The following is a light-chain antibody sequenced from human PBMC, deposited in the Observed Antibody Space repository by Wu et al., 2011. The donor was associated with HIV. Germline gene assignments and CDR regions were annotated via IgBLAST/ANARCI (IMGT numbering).Light chain of an antibody. CDR3: QQYGSSFT. Sequence: RPSQXVSSTYLAWYQXKAGQXPRLLIPWCIQQGHWHPRQVHGSGSGTDFTLTISRLEPEDIAVYYCQQYGSSFTFGPGTKVDLK. CDR1: QXVSSTY. V-gene: IGKV3-20*01. CDR2: CI. J-gene: IGKJ3*01.